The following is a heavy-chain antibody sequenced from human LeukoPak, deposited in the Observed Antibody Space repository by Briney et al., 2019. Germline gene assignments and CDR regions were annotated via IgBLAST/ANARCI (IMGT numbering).Heavy chain of an antibody. V-gene: IGHV4-30-4*01. CDR3: ARYYCSATNCPGIDY. Sequence: ASETLSLTCTVSGGSISSGAYYWTWIRQPPGKGLEWIGYIYYSGSTYYNPSLKSRLTISVDTSKNQFSLRLSSVTAADTAVYFCARYYCSATNCPGIDYWGQGTLVTVSS. J-gene: IGHJ4*02. CDR2: IYYSGST. CDR1: GGSISSGAYY. D-gene: IGHD2-2*01.